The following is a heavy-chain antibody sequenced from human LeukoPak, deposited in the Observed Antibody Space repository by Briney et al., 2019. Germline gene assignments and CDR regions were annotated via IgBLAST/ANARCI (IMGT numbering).Heavy chain of an antibody. V-gene: IGHV1-18*01. D-gene: IGHD6-13*01. CDR1: GYTFTSYG. J-gene: IGHJ5*02. CDR3: ARVAAAVSVDWFDP. CDR2: ISAYNGNT. Sequence: ASVKVSCKASGYTFTSYGIGWVRQAPGQGLEWMGWISAYNGNTNYAQKLQGRVTMTTDTTTSTAYMELRSLRSDDTAVYYCARVAAAVSVDWFDPWGQGTLVTVSS.